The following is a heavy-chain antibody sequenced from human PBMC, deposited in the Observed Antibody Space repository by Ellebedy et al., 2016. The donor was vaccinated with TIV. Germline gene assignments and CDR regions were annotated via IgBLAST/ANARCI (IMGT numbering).Heavy chain of an antibody. J-gene: IGHJ4*02. Sequence: GESLKISCAASGFTFDDYAMHWVRQAPGKGLEWVSLISGDGGSTYYADSVKGRFTISRDNSKNSLYLQMNSLRTEDTALYYCAKDRTSSGSYYSFDYWGQGTLVTVSS. CDR3: AKDRTSSGSYYSFDY. CDR2: ISGDGGST. D-gene: IGHD3-10*01. CDR1: GFTFDDYA. V-gene: IGHV3-43*02.